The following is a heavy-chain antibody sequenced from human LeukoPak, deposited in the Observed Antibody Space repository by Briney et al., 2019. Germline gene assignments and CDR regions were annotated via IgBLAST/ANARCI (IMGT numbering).Heavy chain of an antibody. J-gene: IGHJ4*02. CDR1: GFTFSDYY. CDR3: ARHPRIVVVRRGAFDY. Sequence: PGGSLRLSCAASGFTFSDYYLYWIRQPPGKGLEWIGSIYYSGSTYYNPSLKSRVTISVDTSKNQFSLKLSSVTAADTAVYYCARHPRIVVVRRGAFDYWGQGTLVTVSS. CDR2: IYYSGST. D-gene: IGHD3-22*01. V-gene: IGHV4-39*01.